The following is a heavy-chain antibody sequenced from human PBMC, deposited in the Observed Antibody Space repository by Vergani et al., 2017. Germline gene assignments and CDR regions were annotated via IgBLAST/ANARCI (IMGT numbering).Heavy chain of an antibody. Sequence: QVQLQESGPRLVRPSQTLSLTCTVSGGSINTGAYYWSWIRQPPGKGLEWIGYIHYSGTTYYNSSLKSRVSMSVATSKNQFSLKLSSVTAADTAVYYCARGRPPYYDFWSGYYLFDYWGQGTLVTVSS. V-gene: IGHV4-30-4*01. D-gene: IGHD3-3*01. CDR2: IHYSGTT. CDR3: ARGRPPYYDFWSGYYLFDY. J-gene: IGHJ4*02. CDR1: GGSINTGAYY.